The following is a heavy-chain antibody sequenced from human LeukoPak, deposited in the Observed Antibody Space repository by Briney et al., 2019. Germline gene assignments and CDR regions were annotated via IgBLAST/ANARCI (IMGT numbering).Heavy chain of an antibody. CDR3: ARARWYSSGWWTNDY. Sequence: GGSLRLSRAASGVTFGSYWMTWVRQAPGKGLEWVANIKQDGSEKYYVDSVKGRFTISRDDAKKSLYLQMNSLRAEDTAVYYCARARWYSSGWWTNDYWGQGTLVTVSS. D-gene: IGHD6-19*01. CDR1: GVTFGSYW. CDR2: IKQDGSEK. J-gene: IGHJ4*02. V-gene: IGHV3-7*01.